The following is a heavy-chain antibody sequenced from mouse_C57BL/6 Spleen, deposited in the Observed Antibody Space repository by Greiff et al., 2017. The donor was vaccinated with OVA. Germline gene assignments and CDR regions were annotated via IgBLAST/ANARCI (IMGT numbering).Heavy chain of an antibody. CDR2: IYPGDGDT. CDR3: AREELAWFAY. CDR1: GYAFSSSW. V-gene: IGHV1-82*01. D-gene: IGHD4-1*01. J-gene: IGHJ3*01. Sequence: VKLQESGPELVKPGASVKISCKASGYAFSSSWMNWVKQRPGKGLEWIGRIYPGDGDTNYNGKFKGKATLTADKSSSTAYMQLSSLTSEDSAVYFCAREELAWFAYWGQGTLVTVSA.